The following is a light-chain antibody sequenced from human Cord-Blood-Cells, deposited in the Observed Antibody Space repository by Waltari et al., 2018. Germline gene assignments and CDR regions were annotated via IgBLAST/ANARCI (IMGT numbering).Light chain of an antibody. CDR3: QQYGSSPYT. Sequence: EIVLTQSPGTLSLSPGERATLSCRASQSVSSSYLAWYQQNPGQAPRLLIYGASSRATGIPDRFSGSGSGTDFTLTISRLEPEDFAVYYCQQYGSSPYTFGQGTKLEIE. CDR2: GAS. CDR1: QSVSSSY. V-gene: IGKV3-20*01. J-gene: IGKJ2*01.